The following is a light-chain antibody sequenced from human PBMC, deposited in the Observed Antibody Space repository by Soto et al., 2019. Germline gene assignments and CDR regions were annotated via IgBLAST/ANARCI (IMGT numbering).Light chain of an antibody. V-gene: IGLV1-40*01. CDR3: QSYDSRLSGVV. J-gene: IGLJ2*01. CDR1: SSNIGTGYD. Sequence: QSVLTQPPSVSGAPGQRVTISCTGNSSNIGTGYDVHWYQQLPGTAPKLLIYDDNNRPSGVPDRFSGSKSGTSASLAITGLQAEDEADYYCQSYDSRLSGVVFGGGTKLTVL. CDR2: DDN.